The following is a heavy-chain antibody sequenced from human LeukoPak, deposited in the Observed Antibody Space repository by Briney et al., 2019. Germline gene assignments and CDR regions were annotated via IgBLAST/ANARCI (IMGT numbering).Heavy chain of an antibody. CDR2: INPNSGGT. CDR1: GYTFTDYY. V-gene: IGHV1-2*02. J-gene: IGHJ2*01. CDR3: SRPRDEGGLYWNFDL. Sequence: ASVKVSCKASGYTFTDYYIHWVRQAPGQGLEWVGWINPNSGGTNYAQKFQGRVTMTRDTSISTAYMELSRLRPDDTAVYYCSRPRDEGGLYWNFDLWSRGTLVTVSS. D-gene: IGHD2-15*01.